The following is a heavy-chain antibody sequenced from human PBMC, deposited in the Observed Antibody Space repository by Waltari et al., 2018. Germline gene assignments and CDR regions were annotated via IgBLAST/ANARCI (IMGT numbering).Heavy chain of an antibody. J-gene: IGHJ4*02. V-gene: IGHV4-34*01. D-gene: IGHD1-26*01. CDR1: GVTLTGYY. CDR2: IDHRGVT. CDR3: ARHQRRGLRGLDV. Sequence: QVQLNQWGTGLLRPSETLSLTCPVYGVTLTGYYWTWVRQSPGKGLEWIGEIDHRGVTNINLSLMSRVFMSVDTSDKQLSLKLRSVTAADTAVYYCARHQRRGLRGLDVWGQGTQVAVSS.